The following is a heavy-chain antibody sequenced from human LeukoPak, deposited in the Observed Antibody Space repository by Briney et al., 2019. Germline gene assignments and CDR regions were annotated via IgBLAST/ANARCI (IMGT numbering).Heavy chain of an antibody. CDR3: ARDFSSSWYWGYYYYGMDV. D-gene: IGHD6-13*01. CDR1: GYTFTGYY. Sequence: ASVKVSCKASGYTFTGYYMHWGRQAPGQRLEWMGWINAGNGNTKYSQKFQGRVTITRDTSASTAYMELSSLRSEDTAVYYCARDFSSSWYWGYYYYGMDVWGQGTTVTVSS. V-gene: IGHV1-3*01. J-gene: IGHJ6*02. CDR2: INAGNGNT.